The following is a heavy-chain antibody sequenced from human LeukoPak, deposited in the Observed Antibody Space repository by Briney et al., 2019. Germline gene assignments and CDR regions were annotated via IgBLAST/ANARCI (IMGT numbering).Heavy chain of an antibody. J-gene: IGHJ4*02. D-gene: IGHD1-7*01. Sequence: ASVKVSCKASGYTFTSYYMHWVRHPPGQGLEWMGIINPSGGSTSYAQKIQGRVTTNRDTSTSTVYMDLSSVRSEDTAVYYCARGSTGTTFDYWGQGTLVTVSS. CDR2: INPSGGST. CDR1: GYTFTSYY. CDR3: ARGSTGTTFDY. V-gene: IGHV1-46*03.